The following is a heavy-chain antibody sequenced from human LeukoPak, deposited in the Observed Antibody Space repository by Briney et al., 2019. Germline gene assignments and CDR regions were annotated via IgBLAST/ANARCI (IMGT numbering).Heavy chain of an antibody. D-gene: IGHD4-11*01. V-gene: IGHV1-69-2*01. CDR1: GYTFTDYY. Sequence: ASVKISCKVSGYTFTDYYMHWVQQAPGKGLEWMGLVDPEDGETIYAEKFQGRVTITADTSTDTAYMELSSLRSEDTAVYYCTTDQADDYSNPRWLDPWGQGTLVTVSS. CDR3: TTDQADDYSNPRWLDP. J-gene: IGHJ5*02. CDR2: VDPEDGET.